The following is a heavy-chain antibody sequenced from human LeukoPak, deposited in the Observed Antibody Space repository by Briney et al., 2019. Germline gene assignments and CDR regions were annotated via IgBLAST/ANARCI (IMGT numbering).Heavy chain of an antibody. J-gene: IGHJ4*02. V-gene: IGHV3-7*01. CDR1: GFTFSGYG. CDR2: INQDGSKK. CDR3: ARGQTLTF. Sequence: GGSLRLSCAASGFTFSGYGMTWVRQAPGKGLEWVANINQDGSKKFYVDSVKGRFTISRDNAKNALYLQMNSLRAEDTGVYFCARGQTLTFWGQGTLVTASS.